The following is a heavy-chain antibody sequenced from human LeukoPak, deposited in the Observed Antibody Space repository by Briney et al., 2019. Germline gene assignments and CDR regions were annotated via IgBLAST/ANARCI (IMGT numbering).Heavy chain of an antibody. V-gene: IGHV4-4*07. CDR3: ASFSVPVATTRAFDY. CDR1: GGSISSYY. CDR2: IYTSGST. J-gene: IGHJ4*02. Sequence: SETLSLTCTVSGGSISSYYWSWIRQPAGKGLEWIGRIYTSGSTNYNPSLKSRVTMSVDTSKNQFSLKLSSVTAADTAVYYCASFSVPVATTRAFDYWGQGTLVTVSS. D-gene: IGHD1-14*01.